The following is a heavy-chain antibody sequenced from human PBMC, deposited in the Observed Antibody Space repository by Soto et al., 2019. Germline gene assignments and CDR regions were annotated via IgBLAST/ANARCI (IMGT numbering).Heavy chain of an antibody. J-gene: IGHJ6*02. CDR2: IYYSGST. CDR1: GGSISSYY. V-gene: IGHV4-59*01. Sequence: PSETLSLTCTVSGGSISSYYWSWIRQPPGKGLEWIGYIYYSGSTNYNPSLKSRVTISVDTSKNQFSLKLSSVTAADTAVYYCERTLVRGVIFYGMDVWGQGTTVNVSS. D-gene: IGHD3-10*01. CDR3: ERTLVRGVIFYGMDV.